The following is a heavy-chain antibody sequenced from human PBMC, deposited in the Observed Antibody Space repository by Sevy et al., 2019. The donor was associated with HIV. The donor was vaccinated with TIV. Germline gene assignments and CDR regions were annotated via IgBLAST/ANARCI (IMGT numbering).Heavy chain of an antibody. Sequence: SETLSLTCAVSGYSISSSNWWGWIRQPPGKGLEWIGYIYYSGRTYHNPSLKSRVSMSVDTSKNQFSLKLSSVTAVDTAVYYCARNRVRSTGRRLEAFDIWGQGTMVTVSS. D-gene: IGHD2-2*01. CDR1: GYSISSSNW. CDR3: ARNRVRSTGRRLEAFDI. CDR2: IYYSGRT. V-gene: IGHV4-28*01. J-gene: IGHJ3*02.